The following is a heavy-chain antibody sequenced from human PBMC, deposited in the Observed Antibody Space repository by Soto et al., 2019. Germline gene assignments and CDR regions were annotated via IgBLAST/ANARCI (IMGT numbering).Heavy chain of an antibody. V-gene: IGHV2-5*01. CDR2: IYWNDDK. Sequence: QITLKESGPTLVKPTQTLTLTCTFSGFSLSTSGVGVGWIRQPPGKALEWLALIYWNDDKRYSPSLKSRLTITKATSKNQVVLTMTNMDPVDTATYYCARRYDPYYFDYWGQGTLVTVSS. CDR1: GFSLSTSGVG. J-gene: IGHJ4*02. CDR3: ARRYDPYYFDY. D-gene: IGHD1-1*01.